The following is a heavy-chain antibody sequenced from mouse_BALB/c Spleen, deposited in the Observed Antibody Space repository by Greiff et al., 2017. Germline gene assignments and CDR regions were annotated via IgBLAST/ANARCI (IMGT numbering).Heavy chain of an antibody. CDR1: GFTFTDYY. J-gene: IGHJ1*01. V-gene: IGHV7-3*02. CDR2: IRNKANGYTT. D-gene: IGHD4-1*01. Sequence: EVKLMESGGGLVQPGGSLRLSCATSGFTFTDYYMSWVRQPPGKALEWLGFIRNKANGYTTEYSASVKGRFTISRDNSQSILYLQMNTLRAEDSATYYCARGTAYWYFDVWGAGTTVTVSS. CDR3: ARGTAYWYFDV.